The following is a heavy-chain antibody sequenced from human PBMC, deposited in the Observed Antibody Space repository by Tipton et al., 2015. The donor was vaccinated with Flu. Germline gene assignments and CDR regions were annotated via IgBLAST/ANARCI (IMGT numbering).Heavy chain of an antibody. J-gene: IGHJ6*02. Sequence: QLVQYGAEVKKPGASVKVSCKASGYILRNYGISWVRQAPGQGLEWMGWINGYNGNTNYAQRVQGRVTLTTDTSTNTAFMELRSLRSDDTAVYYCARGLLAAIGREDYYGMDVWGQGTTVTVS. D-gene: IGHD6-13*01. CDR3: ARGLLAAIGREDYYGMDV. CDR2: INGYNGNT. CDR1: GYILRNYG. V-gene: IGHV1-18*01.